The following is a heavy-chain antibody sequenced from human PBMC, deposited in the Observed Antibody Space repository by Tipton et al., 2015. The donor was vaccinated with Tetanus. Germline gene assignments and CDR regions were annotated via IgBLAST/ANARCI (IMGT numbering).Heavy chain of an antibody. CDR1: GGSLNTFY. J-gene: IGHJ6*02. D-gene: IGHD1-26*01. V-gene: IGHV4-4*07. CDR2: VYSSGST. Sequence: TLSLTCTVSGGSLNTFYWNWIRQPAGKGLEWIGRVYSSGSTSYNPSLKSRVTMSIDASKNQFSLELTSVTAADTAVYYCARDFRERSGTYYSYYYTMDVWGQGTTVTVSS. CDR3: ARDFRERSGTYYSYYYTMDV.